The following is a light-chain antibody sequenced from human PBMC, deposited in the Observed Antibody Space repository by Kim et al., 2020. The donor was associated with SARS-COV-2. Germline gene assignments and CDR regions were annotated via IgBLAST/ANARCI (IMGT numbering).Light chain of an antibody. CDR3: QQYYSTPYT. J-gene: IGKJ2*01. CDR2: WAS. V-gene: IGKV4-1*01. CDR1: QSLLKSSKNNHY. Sequence: RATINCKSSQSLLKSSKNNHYLTWYQQKPGQPPKLLIYWASTRYSGVPDRFSGSGSGTDFTLTISSLQAEDAAVYYCQQYYSTPYTFGQGTKLEI.